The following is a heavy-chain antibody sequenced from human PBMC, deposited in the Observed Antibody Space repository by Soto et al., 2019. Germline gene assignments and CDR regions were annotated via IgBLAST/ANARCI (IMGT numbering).Heavy chain of an antibody. CDR1: DGSLTSYF. J-gene: IGHJ3*02. V-gene: IGHV4-59*01. CDR2: IFYSGIT. D-gene: IGHD1-26*01. CDR3: ARGRGGTYDAFDI. Sequence: SETLSLTCSVSDGSLTSYFWSWIRQPPGKGLEWIGYIFYSGITNYNPSLKSRLTISIDTSRNRFALKLNSVTAADTAVYYCARGRGGTYDAFDIWGQGTMVTVS.